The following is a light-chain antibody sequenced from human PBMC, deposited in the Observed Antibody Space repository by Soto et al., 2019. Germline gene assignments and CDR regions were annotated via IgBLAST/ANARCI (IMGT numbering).Light chain of an antibody. CDR2: DAS. V-gene: IGKV3-20*01. Sequence: EIVLTQSPATLSLSPGERATLSCRASQSVNNYLAWYQQRPGQAPRLLIYDASNRATGIPARFSGSGSGTDFTLTISRLEPEDFAVYYCQQYGSSQTWTFGQGTKVDIK. CDR3: QQYGSSQTWT. J-gene: IGKJ1*01. CDR1: QSVNNY.